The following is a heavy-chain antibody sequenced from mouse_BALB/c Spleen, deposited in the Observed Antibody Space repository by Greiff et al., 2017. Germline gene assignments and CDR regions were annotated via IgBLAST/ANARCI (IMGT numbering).Heavy chain of an antibody. V-gene: IGHV1S81*02. CDR1: GYTFTSYW. Sequence: QVQLQQSGAELVKPGASVKLSCKASGYTFTSYWMHWVKQRPGQGLEWIGEINSSNGRTNYNEKFKSKATLTVDKSSSTAYMQLSSLTSEDSAVYYCARLGDGYFFAYWGQGTLVTVSA. D-gene: IGHD2-3*01. CDR3: ARLGDGYFFAY. J-gene: IGHJ3*01. CDR2: INSSNGRT.